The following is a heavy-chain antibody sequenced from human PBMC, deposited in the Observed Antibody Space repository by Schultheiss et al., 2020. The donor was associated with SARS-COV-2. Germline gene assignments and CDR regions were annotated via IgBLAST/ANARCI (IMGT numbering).Heavy chain of an antibody. CDR2: TYSGGGT. J-gene: IGHJ6*02. V-gene: IGHV3-53*05. Sequence: GESLKISCAASGFTVSSNYMSWVRQAPGKGLEWVSVTYSGGGTHYADSVKGRFTISRDNSKNTLYLQMNSLRAEDTAVYYCAKDREPSYSSYYYYYYGMDVWGQGTTVTVSS. D-gene: IGHD4-11*01. CDR3: AKDREPSYSSYYYYYYGMDV. CDR1: GFTVSSNY.